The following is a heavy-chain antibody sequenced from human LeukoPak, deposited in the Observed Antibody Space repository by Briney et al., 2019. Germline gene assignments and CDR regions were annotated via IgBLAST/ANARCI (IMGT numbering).Heavy chain of an antibody. Sequence: GGSLRLSCAASGVIISSHWMHWVRHTPGKGRGWVSRISSDGSITNYADSVKGRLTISRDDARNTLYLQMNSLRAEDTAIYYCVRGLIWGQGTLVTVSS. CDR2: ISSDGSIT. CDR1: GVIISSHW. J-gene: IGHJ4*02. D-gene: IGHD3-16*01. V-gene: IGHV3-74*01. CDR3: VRGLI.